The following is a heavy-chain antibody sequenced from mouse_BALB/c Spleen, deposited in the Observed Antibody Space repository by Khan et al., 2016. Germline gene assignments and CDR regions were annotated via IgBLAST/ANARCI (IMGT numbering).Heavy chain of an antibody. CDR1: GFTFTDYY. CDR3: ARYGSSPYYAMDY. D-gene: IGHD1-1*01. CDR2: IRNKANGYTT. V-gene: IGHV7-3*02. Sequence: EVELVESGGGLVQPGGSLRLSCATSGFTFTDYYMSWVRQPPGKALEWLGFIRNKANGYTTEYSASVKGRFTISRDNSQSILYLQMNTLRSEDSATYYCARYGSSPYYAMDYLGQGTSVTVSS. J-gene: IGHJ4*01.